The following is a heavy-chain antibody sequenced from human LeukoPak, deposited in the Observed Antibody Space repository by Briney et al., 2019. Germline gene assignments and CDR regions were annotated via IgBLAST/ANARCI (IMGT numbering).Heavy chain of an antibody. V-gene: IGHV3-74*01. CDR2: INSDGSST. CDR1: KFTFSSYW. Sequence: GGSLRLSCAASKFTFSSYWMHWVRQAPGKGLVWVSRINSDGSSTSYADSVKGRFTISRDNAMNSLYLQMNSLRAEDTAVYYCARMAMYYYDSSGYSSAFDIWGQGTMVTVSS. CDR3: ARMAMYYYDSSGYSSAFDI. J-gene: IGHJ3*02. D-gene: IGHD3-22*01.